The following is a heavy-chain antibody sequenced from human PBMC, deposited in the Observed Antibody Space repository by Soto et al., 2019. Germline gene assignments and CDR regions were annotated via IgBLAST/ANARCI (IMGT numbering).Heavy chain of an antibody. CDR3: ARVVPGYSSSWYNGFDI. Sequence: SVKVSCKASGGTFSSYAISWVRQAPGQGLEWMGGIIPIFGTANYAQKFQGRVTITADESTGTAYMELSSLRSEDTAVYYCARVVPGYSSSWYNGFDIWGQGTMVTVSS. V-gene: IGHV1-69*13. CDR2: IIPIFGTA. D-gene: IGHD6-13*01. J-gene: IGHJ3*02. CDR1: GGTFSSYA.